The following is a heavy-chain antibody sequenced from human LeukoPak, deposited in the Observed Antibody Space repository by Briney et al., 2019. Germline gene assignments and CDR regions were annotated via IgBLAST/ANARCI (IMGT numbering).Heavy chain of an antibody. J-gene: IGHJ4*02. CDR3: ATDRDIVAVPAALGF. Sequence: SETLSLTCTVSGGSISSGSYYWSWIRQPAGKGLEWIGRIYTSGSTNYNPSLKSRVTISVDTSKNQFSLKLSSVTAADTAVYYCATDRDIVAVPAALGFWGQGTLVTVSS. CDR1: GGSISSGSYY. V-gene: IGHV4-61*02. D-gene: IGHD2-2*01. CDR2: IYTSGST.